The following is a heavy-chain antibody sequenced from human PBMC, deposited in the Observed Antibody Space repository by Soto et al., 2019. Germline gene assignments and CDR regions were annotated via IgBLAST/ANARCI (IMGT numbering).Heavy chain of an antibody. CDR2: ISGSGGST. Sequence: EVQLLESGGGFVQPGGSLRISCAASGFTFNIYSMTWLRQAPGKGLEWVSTISGSGGSTYYTESVKGRFTISRDNSKNTLFLQMSSLRAEDTAAYYCAKDWTSIWGQGKMVTVSS. CDR1: GFTFNIYS. J-gene: IGHJ3*02. CDR3: AKDWTSI. V-gene: IGHV3-23*01. D-gene: IGHD3-3*01.